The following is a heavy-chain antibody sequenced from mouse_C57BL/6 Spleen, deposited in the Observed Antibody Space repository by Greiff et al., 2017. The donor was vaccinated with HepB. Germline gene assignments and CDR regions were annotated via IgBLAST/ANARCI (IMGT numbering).Heavy chain of an antibody. D-gene: IGHD1-1*01. CDR2: IDPANGNT. CDR1: GFNIKNTY. V-gene: IGHV14-3*01. CDR3: ASPSDYYGSSYDAMDY. Sequence: EVQLQQSVAELVRPGASVKLSCTASGFNIKNTYMHWVKQRPEQGLEWIGRIDPANGNTKYAPKFQGKATITADTSSNTAYLQLSSLTSEDTAIYYCASPSDYYGSSYDAMDYWGQGTSVTVSS. J-gene: IGHJ4*01.